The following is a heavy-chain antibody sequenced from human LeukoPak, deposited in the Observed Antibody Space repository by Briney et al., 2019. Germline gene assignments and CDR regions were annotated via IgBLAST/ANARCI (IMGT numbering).Heavy chain of an antibody. D-gene: IGHD1-26*01. J-gene: IGHJ4*02. CDR2: IYHSGST. Sequence: SQTLSLTRTVSGGSISSGAYSWSWIRQPPGKGLECIGYIYHSGSTYYNPSLKSRVTISVDRSKNQFSMKLTSVTAADTAVYYCARDSGSGSYYPYWGQGTLVTVSS. CDR3: ARDSGSGSYYPY. V-gene: IGHV4-30-2*01. CDR1: GGSISSGAYS.